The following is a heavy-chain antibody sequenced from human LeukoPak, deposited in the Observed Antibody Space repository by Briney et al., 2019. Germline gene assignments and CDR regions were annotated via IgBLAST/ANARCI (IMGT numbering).Heavy chain of an antibody. Sequence: GGSLRLSCAASELSFSSYWIDWARQDPRKGPEWVANINPDGSQKKYADSVKGRFTISRDNTKNLLYLQMNSLRDDDTAVYYCARGASQNVFDFWGQGTTVIVSS. CDR3: ARGASQNVFDF. CDR1: ELSFSSYW. V-gene: IGHV3-7*01. CDR2: INPDGSQK. J-gene: IGHJ3*01.